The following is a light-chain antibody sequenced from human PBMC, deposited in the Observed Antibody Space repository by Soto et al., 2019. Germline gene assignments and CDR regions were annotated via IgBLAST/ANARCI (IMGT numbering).Light chain of an antibody. CDR3: QSYDSSLSGWV. CDR2: GNG. J-gene: IGLJ3*02. V-gene: IGLV1-40*01. CDR1: SSNIGAGHD. Sequence: QSVLTQPPSVSGAPGQRVTISCTGSSSNIGAGHDVNWYQQLPGTAPKLLIYGNGNRPSGVPDRFSGSKSGTSASLAITGLQAEDEADYYCQSYDSSLSGWVFGGGTKLTVL.